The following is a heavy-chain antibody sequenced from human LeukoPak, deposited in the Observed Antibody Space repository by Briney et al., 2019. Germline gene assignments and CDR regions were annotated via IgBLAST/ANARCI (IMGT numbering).Heavy chain of an antibody. D-gene: IGHD3-16*02. Sequence: GGSLRLSCAASGFTFSSYAMSWVRQAPGKGLEGVSVISGSGVSTDYADSVKGRFTISRDNSKNTLYLQMNTLGAEDTAIYYCAKGTSFVITFGGLIADYWGQGTLVTVSS. CDR3: AKGTSFVITFGGLIADY. V-gene: IGHV3-23*01. J-gene: IGHJ4*02. CDR1: GFTFSSYA. CDR2: ISGSGVST.